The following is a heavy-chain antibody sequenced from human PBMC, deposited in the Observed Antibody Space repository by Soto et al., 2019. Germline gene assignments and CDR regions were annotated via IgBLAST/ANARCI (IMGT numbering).Heavy chain of an antibody. V-gene: IGHV3-11*06. CDR1: GFTFSDYY. CDR3: ARFYYFLNGYYNSHFEY. Sequence: GGSLRVSCAASGFTFSDYYISWIRQAPGKGLEWVSYISSSSSYTNYADSVKGRFTISRDNAKNSLYLQMNSLRAEDTAVYYCARFYYFLNGYYNSHFEYSCQGPRSTDSS. CDR2: ISSSSSYT. J-gene: IGHJ4*02. D-gene: IGHD3-9*01.